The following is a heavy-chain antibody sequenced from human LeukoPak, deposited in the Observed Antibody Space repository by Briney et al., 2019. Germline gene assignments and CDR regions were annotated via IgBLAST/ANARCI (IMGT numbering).Heavy chain of an antibody. J-gene: IGHJ4*02. Sequence: SETLSLTCTVSGGSISSSSYYWGWIRQPPGKGLEWIGSIYYSGSTYYNPSLKSRVTISVDTSKNQFSLKLSSVTAADTAVYYCARDLTNYDILTGWGGFDYWGQGTLVTVSS. D-gene: IGHD3-9*01. CDR2: IYYSGST. V-gene: IGHV4-39*07. CDR3: ARDLTNYDILTGWGGFDY. CDR1: GGSISSSSYY.